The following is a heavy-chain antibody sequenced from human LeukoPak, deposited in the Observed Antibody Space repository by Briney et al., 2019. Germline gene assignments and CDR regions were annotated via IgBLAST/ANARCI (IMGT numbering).Heavy chain of an antibody. CDR3: ARGSIVGARGVGDY. CDR1: GDSISSSNYY. V-gene: IGHV4-39*01. CDR2: IYYTGST. Sequence: PSETLSLTCTVSGDSISSSNYYWGWIRQPPGKGLEWIGSIYYTGSTYYNPSLKSRVTILVDTSKNQFSLRLSSVTAADTAVYYCARGSIVGARGVGDYWGQGTLVTVSS. J-gene: IGHJ4*02. D-gene: IGHD1-26*01.